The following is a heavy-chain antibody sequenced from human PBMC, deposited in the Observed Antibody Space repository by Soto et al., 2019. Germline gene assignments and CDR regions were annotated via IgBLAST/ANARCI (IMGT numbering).Heavy chain of an antibody. CDR1: GFTFSDSY. CDR2: ISGSSGYT. CDR3: ARDRGGYGPPDV. J-gene: IGHJ6*02. Sequence: QVQLVESGGGLVKPGGSLRLSCAASGFTFSDSYMSWIRQAPGKGLQWVAYISGSSGYTGYADSVKGRFTMSRDNAKNSLYLQMNSLRAEDTAVYYCARDRGGYGPPDVWGQGTTVTVSS. D-gene: IGHD3-10*01. V-gene: IGHV3-11*06.